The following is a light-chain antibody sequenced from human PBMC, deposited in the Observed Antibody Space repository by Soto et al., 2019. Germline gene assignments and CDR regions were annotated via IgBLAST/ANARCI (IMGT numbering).Light chain of an antibody. CDR1: QSIDTW. V-gene: IGKV1-5*01. J-gene: IGKJ3*01. Sequence: QMTQSPSTLSASVGDRVTITCRASQSIDTWLAWYQQKPGKAPRLLIYDASDLESGVPSRFSGSGSGTEFTLTINGLQTDYIATYYCQQYENFSPTFGPGSKVDIX. CDR2: DAS. CDR3: QQYENFSPT.